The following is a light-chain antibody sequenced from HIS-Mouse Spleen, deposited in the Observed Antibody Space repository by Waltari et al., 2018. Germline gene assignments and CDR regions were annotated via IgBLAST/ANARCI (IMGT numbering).Light chain of an antibody. Sequence: HSVLTKPLSSSVTPGQRVTISCSGISSNIASNYVYWYQQLPGTAPKLLIYKNNQRPSGVPDRFSGSKSGTSASLAISGLRSEDEADYYCAAWDDSLSGPWVFGGGTKLTVL. CDR3: AAWDDSLSGPWV. J-gene: IGLJ3*02. V-gene: IGLV1-47*01. CDR2: KNN. CDR1: SSNIASNY.